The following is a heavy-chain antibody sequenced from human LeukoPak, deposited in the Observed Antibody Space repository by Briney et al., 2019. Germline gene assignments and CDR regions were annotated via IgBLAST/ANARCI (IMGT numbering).Heavy chain of an antibody. CDR2: IDPSDSYT. CDR3: ARRQLPDAFDI. CDR1: GXTFTSYC. V-gene: IGHV5-10-1*01. J-gene: IGHJ3*02. D-gene: IGHD2-2*01. Sequence: GESLKISFKGSGXTFTSYCITWVRQMPGKGLEWMGRIDPSDSYTNYSPSFQGHVTISADKSISTAYLQWSSLKASDTAMYYCARRQLPDAFDIWGQGTMVTVSS.